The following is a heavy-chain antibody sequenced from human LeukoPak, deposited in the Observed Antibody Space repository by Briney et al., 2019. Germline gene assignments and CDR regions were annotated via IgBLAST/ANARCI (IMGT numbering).Heavy chain of an antibody. CDR3: AKSGATIYDSSGYYYGY. D-gene: IGHD3-22*01. CDR2: ISDSGGST. Sequence: GGSLRLSCAASGFTFSSYAMSWVRQVPGKGLEWVSGISDSGGSTYYADSVKGRFTIVRDNSKNTLYVQMNSLRAEDTAVYYCAKSGATIYDSSGYYYGYWGQGTLVTVSS. CDR1: GFTFSSYA. V-gene: IGHV3-23*01. J-gene: IGHJ4*02.